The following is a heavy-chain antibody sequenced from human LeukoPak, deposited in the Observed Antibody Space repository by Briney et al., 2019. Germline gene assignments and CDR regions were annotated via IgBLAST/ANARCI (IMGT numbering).Heavy chain of an antibody. D-gene: IGHD5-18*01. J-gene: IGHJ4*02. CDR1: GFTFSSYE. CDR3: ASSYAGGYSYGWYYFDY. Sequence: TGGSLRPSCAASGFTFSSYEMNWVRQAPGKGLEWVSYISSSGSTIYYADSVKGRFTISRDNAKNSLYLQMNSLRAEDTAVYYCASSYAGGYSYGWYYFDYWGQGTLVTVSS. CDR2: ISSSGSTI. V-gene: IGHV3-48*03.